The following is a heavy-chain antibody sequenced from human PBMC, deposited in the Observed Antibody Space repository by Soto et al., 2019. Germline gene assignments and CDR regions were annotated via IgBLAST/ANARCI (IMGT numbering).Heavy chain of an antibody. CDR1: GFTFSDYY. Sequence: GSLRLSCAASGFTFSDYYMSWIRQAPGKGLEWVSYISSSGSTIYYADSVKGRFTISRDNAKNSLYLQMNSLRAEDTAVYYCASLYGSGSYDYYYYGMDVWGQGTTVTVS. D-gene: IGHD3-10*01. V-gene: IGHV3-11*01. CDR2: ISSSGSTI. J-gene: IGHJ6*02. CDR3: ASLYGSGSYDYYYYGMDV.